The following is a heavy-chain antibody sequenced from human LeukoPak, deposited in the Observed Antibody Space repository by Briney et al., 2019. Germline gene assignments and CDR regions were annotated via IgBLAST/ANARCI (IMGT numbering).Heavy chain of an antibody. CDR1: GYSFTSNV. CDR2: INPNSGGT. CDR3: ARGYYDILTGYFYQGIDY. Sequence: GASVKVSCKASGYSFTSNVISWVRQAPGQGLEWMGWINPNSGGTNYAQKFQGRVTMTRDTSISTAYMELSRLRSDDTAVYYCARGYYDILTGYFYQGIDYWGQGTLVTVSS. V-gene: IGHV1-2*02. J-gene: IGHJ4*02. D-gene: IGHD3-9*01.